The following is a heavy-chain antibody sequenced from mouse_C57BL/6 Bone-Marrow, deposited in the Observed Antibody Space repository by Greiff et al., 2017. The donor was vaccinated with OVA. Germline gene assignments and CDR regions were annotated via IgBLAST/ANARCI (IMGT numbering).Heavy chain of an antibody. J-gene: IGHJ3*01. CDR1: GYTFTSYW. D-gene: IGHD2-4*01. V-gene: IGHV1-64*01. Sequence: QVQLQQPGAELVKPGASVKLSCKASGYTFTSYWMHWVKQRPGQGLEWIGMIHPNSGSTNYNEKFKSKATLTVDKSSSTAYMQLSSLTSEGSAVYYCARYWDYDEAYWGQGTLVTVSA. CDR3: ARYWDYDEAY. CDR2: IHPNSGST.